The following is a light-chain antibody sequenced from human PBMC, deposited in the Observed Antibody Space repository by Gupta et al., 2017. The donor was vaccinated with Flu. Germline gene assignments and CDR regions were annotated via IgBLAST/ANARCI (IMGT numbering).Light chain of an antibody. CDR1: QSVSSY. Sequence: ASQSVSSYLAWYQQQPRHAPMLLIYDASDRATGIPARFSGSVSVTHFTLTTSSLEPEDFVVYYCQQHYNWSTITFGQGSRPVFK. CDR2: DAS. CDR3: QQHYNWSTIT. V-gene: IGKV3-11*01. J-gene: IGKJ5*01.